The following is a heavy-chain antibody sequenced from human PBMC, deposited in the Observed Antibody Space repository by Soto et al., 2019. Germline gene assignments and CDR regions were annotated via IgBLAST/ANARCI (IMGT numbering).Heavy chain of an antibody. V-gene: IGHV1-3*01. D-gene: IGHD2-2*01. CDR2: INAGNGNT. CDR3: ATLGYCSSTSCPPLGVGGEHYYYGMDV. Sequence: VKVSCKASGYTFTSYAMHWVRQAPGQRLEWMGWINAGNGNTKYSQKFQGRVTITRDTSASTAYMELSSLRSEDTAVYYCATLGYCSSTSCPPLGVGGEHYYYGMDVWGQGTTVTVSS. CDR1: GYTFTSYA. J-gene: IGHJ6*02.